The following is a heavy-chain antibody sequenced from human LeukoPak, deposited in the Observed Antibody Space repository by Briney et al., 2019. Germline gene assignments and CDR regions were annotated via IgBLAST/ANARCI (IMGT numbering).Heavy chain of an antibody. CDR3: ASTIAAAGLYFDY. D-gene: IGHD6-13*01. CDR2: IYYSGST. Sequence: SETLSLTCTVSGGSISSSSYYWGWIRQPPGKGLEWIGSIYYSGSTYYNPSLKSRVTISVDTSKNQFSLKLSSVTAADTAVYYCASTIAAAGLYFDYWGQGTLVTASS. J-gene: IGHJ4*02. CDR1: GGSISSSSYY. V-gene: IGHV4-39*01.